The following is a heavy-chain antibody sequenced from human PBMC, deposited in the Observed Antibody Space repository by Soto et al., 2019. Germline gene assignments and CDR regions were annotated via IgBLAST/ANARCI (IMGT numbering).Heavy chain of an antibody. CDR3: TTGRDTSIRTDFGS. J-gene: IGHJ4*02. CDR2: IKSETYGGTT. D-gene: IGHD2-15*01. Sequence: LIPSCTATRVTLPKAWMRSVRQAPGKGRELVDGIKSETYGGTTYYAAPVKGRFTISRVDAKNTLELQMNSLQTEDTAAYYCTTGRDTSIRTDFGSWGRG. CDR1: RVTLPKAW. V-gene: IGHV3-15*01.